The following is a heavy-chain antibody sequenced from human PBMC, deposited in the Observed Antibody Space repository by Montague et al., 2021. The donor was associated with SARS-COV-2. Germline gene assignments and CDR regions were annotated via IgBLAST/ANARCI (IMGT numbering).Heavy chain of an antibody. J-gene: IGHJ5*02. D-gene: IGHD2-2*01. CDR3: ASARVVGPTPRNWFDP. Sequence: TLSLTCTVSGGSTSTRGYYWTWILQHPGKGLEWIANIYYSGSTYYNPSLKSRLTISVDTSKNRFSLKLSSVTAADTAMYYCASARVVGPTPRNWFDPWGQGTLVTVSS. V-gene: IGHV4-31*03. CDR2: IYYSGST. CDR1: GGSTSTRGYY.